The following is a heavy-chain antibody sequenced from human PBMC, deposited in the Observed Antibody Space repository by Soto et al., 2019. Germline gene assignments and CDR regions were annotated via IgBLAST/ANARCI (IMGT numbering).Heavy chain of an antibody. CDR1: GYIFVNYG. D-gene: IGHD3-16*01. V-gene: IGHV1-18*01. CDR2: ISPYTGNT. Sequence: QVQLVQSGDEVNKPGASVKVSCKASGYIFVNYGIAWVRQAPGQGLEWMGWISPYTGNTHSATKIQGRLTMTTDTSTRTAYMDLASLTSDDTAVYYCVMVDNYVTPTPQDVWGQGTTVTVSS. J-gene: IGHJ6*02. CDR3: VMVDNYVTPTPQDV.